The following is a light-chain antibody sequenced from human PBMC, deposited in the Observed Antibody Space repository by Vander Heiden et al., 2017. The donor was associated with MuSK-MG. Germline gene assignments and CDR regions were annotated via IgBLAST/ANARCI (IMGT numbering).Light chain of an antibody. CDR1: HNILYTSNNKNY. V-gene: IGKV4-1*01. CDR2: WAS. Sequence: DIVMTQSPDSLAVSLGGRTGSNCKSSHNILYTSNNKNYLAWYQQNPGQPPKLLISWASPRESGVPDRFSGSGSGTDFTLAISSLQAEDVAIYYCQQFFDTPWTFGRGTTVEIK. J-gene: IGKJ1*01. CDR3: QQFFDTPWT.